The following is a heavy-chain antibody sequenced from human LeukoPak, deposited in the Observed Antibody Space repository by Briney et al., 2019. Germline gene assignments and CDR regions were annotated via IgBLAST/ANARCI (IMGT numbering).Heavy chain of an antibody. CDR1: GNSFTSNW. J-gene: IGHJ3*02. V-gene: IGHV5-51*01. Sequence: GESLKISCKASGNSFTSNWIGWVRQMSGKGLEWMGIIYPGDSDTRYSPSFQGQVTISVDKSITTAYLQWSSLKASDTAMYYCTRPPFIWGQGTMVTVSS. CDR3: TRPPFI. CDR2: IYPGDSDT.